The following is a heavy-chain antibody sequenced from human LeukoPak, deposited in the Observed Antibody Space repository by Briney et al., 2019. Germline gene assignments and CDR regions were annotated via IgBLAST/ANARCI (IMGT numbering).Heavy chain of an antibody. Sequence: ASVTVSCKASEYTFTGYYMHWVRQAPGQGLEWMGRINTNSGGTNYAQKFQGRVTMTRDTSISTAYMELSRLRSDDTAVYYCARTRGGYTLDYWGQGTLVTVSS. D-gene: IGHD5-12*01. V-gene: IGHV1-2*06. CDR3: ARTRGGYTLDY. CDR2: INTNSGGT. J-gene: IGHJ4*02. CDR1: EYTFTGYY.